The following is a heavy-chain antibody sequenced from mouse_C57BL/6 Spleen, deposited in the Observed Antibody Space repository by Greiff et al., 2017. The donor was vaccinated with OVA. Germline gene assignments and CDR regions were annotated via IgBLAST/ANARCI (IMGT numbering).Heavy chain of an antibody. D-gene: IGHD1-1*01. CDR1: GYTFTDYN. Sequence: VQLKESGPELVKPGASVKMSCKASGYTFTDYNMHWVKQSHGKSLEWIGYINPNNGGTSYNQKFKGKATLTVNKSSSTAYMELRSLTSEDSAVYYCASNYYGSSVYAMDYWGQGTSVTVSS. CDR3: ASNYYGSSVYAMDY. J-gene: IGHJ4*01. CDR2: INPNNGGT. V-gene: IGHV1-22*01.